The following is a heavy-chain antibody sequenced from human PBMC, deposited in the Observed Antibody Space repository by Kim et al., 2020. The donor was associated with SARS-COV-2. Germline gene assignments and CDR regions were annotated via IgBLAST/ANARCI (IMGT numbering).Heavy chain of an antibody. Sequence: SETLSLTCTVSGGSVSSGSYYWSWIRQPPGKGLEWIGYIYYSGSTNYNPSLKSRVTISVDTSKNQFSLKLSSVTAADTAVYYCARGRGGVVGGVAATPPSFDYWGQGTLVTVSS. CDR1: GGSVSSGSYY. J-gene: IGHJ4*02. D-gene: IGHD2-15*01. CDR2: IYYSGST. V-gene: IGHV4-61*01. CDR3: ARGRGGVVGGVAATPPSFDY.